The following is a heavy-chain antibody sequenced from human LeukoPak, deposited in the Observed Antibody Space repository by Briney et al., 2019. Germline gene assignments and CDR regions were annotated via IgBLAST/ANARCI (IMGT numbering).Heavy chain of an antibody. J-gene: IGHJ5*02. CDR1: GFTFSSYG. CDR2: ISYDGSNK. D-gene: IGHD5-12*01. CDR3: ARAWLRFDWFDP. V-gene: IGHV3-30*03. Sequence: GRSLRLSCAASGFTFSSYGMHWVRQAPGKGLEWVAVISYDGSNKYYADSVKGRFTISRDNSKNTLYLQMNSLRADDTAVYYCARAWLRFDWFDPWGQGTLVTVSS.